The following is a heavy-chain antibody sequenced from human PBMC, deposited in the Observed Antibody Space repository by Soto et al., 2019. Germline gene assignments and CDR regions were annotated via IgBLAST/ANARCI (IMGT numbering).Heavy chain of an antibody. V-gene: IGHV3-33*01. Sequence: QVQLVESGGGVVQPGRSLRLSCAASGFTFNRYGMHWVRQAPGKGLEWVAVIWYDGSNKYYADSVKGRFTISRDDSKNTLYRKMNSLRAEDTAVYYCARDKGSGSFDYWGQGTLVTVSS. CDR1: GFTFNRYG. CDR2: IWYDGSNK. CDR3: ARDKGSGSFDY. J-gene: IGHJ4*02. D-gene: IGHD3-10*01.